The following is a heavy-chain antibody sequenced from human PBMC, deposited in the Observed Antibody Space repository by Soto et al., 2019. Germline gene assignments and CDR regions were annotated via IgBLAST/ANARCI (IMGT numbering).Heavy chain of an antibody. V-gene: IGHV3-7*01. CDR2: IKMDASEK. D-gene: IGHD3-10*01. CDR1: GFTFGSYW. Sequence: EVQLVESGGGLVQPGGSLRLSCAASGFTFGSYWMSWVRQAPGKGLEWLATIKMDASEKKYVDSVKGRFTMSRDNAKASLGRHVDSLGAEDTAVYYCAGDSGDGSGVSGNLYLAYWGHGALVTASS. J-gene: IGHJ4*01. CDR3: AGDSGDGSGVSGNLYLAY.